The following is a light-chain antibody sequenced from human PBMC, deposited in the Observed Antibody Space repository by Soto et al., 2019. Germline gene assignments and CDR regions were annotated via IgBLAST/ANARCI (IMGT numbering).Light chain of an antibody. V-gene: IGLV2-8*01. CDR3: TSYAGSNSYV. CDR1: SSDIGGYTY. J-gene: IGLJ1*01. CDR2: EVS. Sequence: QSVLTQPPSASGSPGQSVTISCTGTSSDIGGYTYVSWYQHHPGKAPKLMIYEVSKRPAGVPARFSGSKSGNAASLTVSGLQAEDEADYYCTSYAGSNSYVFGTGTKVTVL.